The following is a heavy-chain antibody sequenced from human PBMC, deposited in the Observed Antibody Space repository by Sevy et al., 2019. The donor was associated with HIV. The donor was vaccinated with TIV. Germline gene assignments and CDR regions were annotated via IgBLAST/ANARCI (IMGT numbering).Heavy chain of an antibody. CDR2: ISSSSSTI. D-gene: IGHD2-15*01. J-gene: IGHJ3*02. CDR1: GFTFSSYS. V-gene: IGHV3-48*01. CDR3: ARVVIVVGGAFDI. Sequence: GESRKISCAASGFTFSSYSMNWVRQAPGKGLEWVSYISSSSSTIYYADSVKGRFTISRDNAKNSLYLQMNSLRAEVTAVYYSARVVIVVGGAFDIWGQETIVTVSS.